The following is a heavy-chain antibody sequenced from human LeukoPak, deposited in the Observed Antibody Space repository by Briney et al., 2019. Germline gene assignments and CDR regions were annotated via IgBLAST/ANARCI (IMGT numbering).Heavy chain of an antibody. CDR1: GFTFGIYA. V-gene: IGHV3-23*01. Sequence: GGSLRLSCAASGFTFGIYAMSWARQAPGEGLGWVSAISGSGGSTYYADSVKGRFIISRDNSKNTLYLQMNSLRAEDTAVYYCARGGDIAVAGREDWFDPWGQRTLVTVSS. D-gene: IGHD6-19*01. J-gene: IGHJ5*02. CDR3: ARGGDIAVAGREDWFDP. CDR2: ISGSGGST.